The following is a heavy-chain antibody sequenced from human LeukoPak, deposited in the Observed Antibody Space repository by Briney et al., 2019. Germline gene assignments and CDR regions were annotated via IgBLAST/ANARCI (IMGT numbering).Heavy chain of an antibody. Sequence: ASVKVSRKASGDTFTSYYMHWVRQAPGQGLEGMGIINPSGGSTSYAQKFQGRVTITADKSTSTAYMELSSLRSEDTAVYYCARDAGIAVPFGPWGQGTLVTVSS. V-gene: IGHV1-46*01. D-gene: IGHD6-19*01. CDR1: GDTFTSYY. J-gene: IGHJ5*02. CDR3: ARDAGIAVPFGP. CDR2: INPSGGST.